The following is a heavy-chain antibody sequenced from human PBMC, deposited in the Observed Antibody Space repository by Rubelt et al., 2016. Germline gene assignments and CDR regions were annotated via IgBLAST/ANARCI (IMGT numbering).Heavy chain of an antibody. D-gene: IGHD6-19*01. CDR3: ARDQSSGWYC. CDR2: IYHSGST. Sequence: QLQLQESGPGLVKPSETLSLTCTVSGGSISSSSYYWGWIRQPPGKGLEWIGEIYHSGSTNYNPSLKSLVTISVDKSKTQFSLKLSSVTAADTAVYYCARDQSSGWYCWGQGTLVTVSS. CDR1: GGSISSSSYY. V-gene: IGHV4-39*07. J-gene: IGHJ4*02.